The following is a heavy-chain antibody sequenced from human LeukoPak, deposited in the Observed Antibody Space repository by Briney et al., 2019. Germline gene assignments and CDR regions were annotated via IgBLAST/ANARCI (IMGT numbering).Heavy chain of an antibody. Sequence: SVTVSCTASGGTFSTYAISWVRQAPGQGLEWMGGIIPIFGTVNYAQKFQGRVTITADESTSTAYMELSSLRSEDTAVYYCARANCSSTSCYFFVYWGQGTLVTVSS. V-gene: IGHV1-69*13. CDR3: ARANCSSTSCYFFVY. CDR1: GGTFSTYA. D-gene: IGHD2-2*01. CDR2: IIPIFGTV. J-gene: IGHJ4*02.